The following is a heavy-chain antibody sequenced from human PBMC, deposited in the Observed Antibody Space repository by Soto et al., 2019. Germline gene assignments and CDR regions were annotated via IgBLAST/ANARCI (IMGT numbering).Heavy chain of an antibody. Sequence: GESLKISCKGSGYNFNRYWIGWVRQMPGKGLEWMGVIYPGDSDTRYSPSLQGQVTISADKSSSAAYLQWSSLQASDTATYYCVLSLVNGNYEDFDIWGQGIMVTV. V-gene: IGHV5-51*01. CDR2: IYPGDSDT. D-gene: IGHD3-3*01. CDR3: VLSLVNGNYEDFDI. J-gene: IGHJ3*02. CDR1: GYNFNRYW.